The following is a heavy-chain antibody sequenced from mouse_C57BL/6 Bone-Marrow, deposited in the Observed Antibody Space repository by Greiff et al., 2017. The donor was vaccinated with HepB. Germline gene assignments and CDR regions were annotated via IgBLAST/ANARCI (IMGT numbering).Heavy chain of an antibody. CDR1: GFNIKDDY. CDR2: IDPENGDT. J-gene: IGHJ2*01. V-gene: IGHV14-4*01. Sequence: VQLQQSGAELVRPGASVKLSCTASGFNIKDDYMHWVKQTPEQGLEWIGWIDPENGDTEYASKFQGKATITADTSSNTAYLQLSSLTSEDTAVYYCGYYGLPYYFDYWGQGTTLTVSS. D-gene: IGHD1-1*01. CDR3: GYYGLPYYFDY.